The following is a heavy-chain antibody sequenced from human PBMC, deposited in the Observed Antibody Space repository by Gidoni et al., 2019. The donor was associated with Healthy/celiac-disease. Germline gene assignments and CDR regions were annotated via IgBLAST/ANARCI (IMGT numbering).Heavy chain of an antibody. CDR2: IKQDGSEK. V-gene: IGHV3-7*01. J-gene: IGHJ4*02. CDR3: ARDFVEKNHYDFWSGYSFLRLPNDY. CDR1: GSPFIRYW. D-gene: IGHD3-3*01. Sequence: EVQLVESGGGLVQPGGPLRPSCAPSGSPFIRYWLTWVRQAPGKGLEWVANIKQDGSEKYYVDSVKGRFTISRDNAKNSLYLQMNSLRAEDTAVYYCARDFVEKNHYDFWSGYSFLRLPNDYWGQGTLVTVSS.